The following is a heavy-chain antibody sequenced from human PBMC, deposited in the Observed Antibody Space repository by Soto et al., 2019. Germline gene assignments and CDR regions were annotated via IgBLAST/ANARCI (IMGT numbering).Heavy chain of an antibody. CDR3: ARDQHSSGWYYYYYGMDV. V-gene: IGHV3-33*01. CDR1: GFTFSSYG. D-gene: IGHD6-19*01. J-gene: IGHJ6*02. Sequence: QVQLVESGGGVVQPGRSLRLSCAASGFTFSSYGMHWVRQAPGKGLEWVAVIWYDGSNKYYADYVKGRFTISRDNSKNSLYLQMNSLRAEDTAVYYCARDQHSSGWYYYYYGMDVWGQGTTVTVSS. CDR2: IWYDGSNK.